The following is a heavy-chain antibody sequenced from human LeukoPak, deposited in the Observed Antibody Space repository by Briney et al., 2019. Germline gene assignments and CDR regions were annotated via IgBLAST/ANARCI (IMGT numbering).Heavy chain of an antibody. CDR2: ISPYNGNT. Sequence: ASVKVSCKASGYTFTSYGITWVRQAPGQRLEGMGWISPYNGNTNYAQKLQGRVTMTTDTSTSTAYLDLRSLRSDDTAVYYCARAEQYQLLLHWGQGTLVTVSS. CDR1: GYTFTSYG. V-gene: IGHV1-18*01. J-gene: IGHJ4*02. D-gene: IGHD2-2*01. CDR3: ARAEQYQLLLH.